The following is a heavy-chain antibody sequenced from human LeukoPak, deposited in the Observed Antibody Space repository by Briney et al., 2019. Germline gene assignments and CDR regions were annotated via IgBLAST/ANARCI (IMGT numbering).Heavy chain of an antibody. D-gene: IGHD6-19*01. CDR3: ARWASGHFDY. J-gene: IGHJ4*02. CDR2: IFHSGST. V-gene: IGHV4-4*02. CDR1: GGSISTSDW. Sequence: PSETLSLTCAVSGGSISTSDWWGWVRQPPGKGLEWIGEIFHSGSTNYNPSHKSRVTISVDTSKNQFSLKLSSVTAADTAVYYCARWASGHFDYWGQGTLVTVSS.